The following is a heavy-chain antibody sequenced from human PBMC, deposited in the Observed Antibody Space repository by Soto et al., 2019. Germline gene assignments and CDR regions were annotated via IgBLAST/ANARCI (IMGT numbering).Heavy chain of an antibody. Sequence: PSETLSLTCSISGESITNDRWWSWVRQSPGQGLEWIGEIYHSGRAHYNPSLKTRVIISVDKSKNSFSLTLSSVTAADTAVYYCTSNGFYSLDYWVQRSLVTVS. CDR2: IYHSGRA. CDR3: TSNGFYSLDY. V-gene: IGHV4-4*02. J-gene: IGHJ4*02. CDR1: GESITNDRW. D-gene: IGHD2-21*01.